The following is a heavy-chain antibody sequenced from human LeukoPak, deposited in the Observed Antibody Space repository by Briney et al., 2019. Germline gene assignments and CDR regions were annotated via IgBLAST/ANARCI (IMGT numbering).Heavy chain of an antibody. CDR2: IYSDGSK. CDR3: AREGAAAGPFDY. J-gene: IGHJ4*02. V-gene: IGHV3-53*01. CDR1: GFIVSSNC. Sequence: GGSLRLSCAASGFIVSSNCMSWVRQAPGKGLQWVSVIYSDGSKYYADSVKGRFTISRDNSKNTLYLQMNSLRAEDTAVYYCAREGAAAGPFDYWGQGTLVTVSS. D-gene: IGHD6-13*01.